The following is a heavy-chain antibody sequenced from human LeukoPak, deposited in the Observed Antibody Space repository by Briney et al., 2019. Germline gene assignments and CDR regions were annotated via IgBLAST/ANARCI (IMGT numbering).Heavy chain of an antibody. CDR2: IYYSGST. J-gene: IGHJ4*02. V-gene: IGHV4-39*01. D-gene: IGHD6-19*01. CDR1: GGSISSSSYY. CDR3: ARPYSSRWYYVDY. Sequence: SETLSLTCTVSGGSISSSSYYWGWIRQPPGKGLEWIGSIYYSGSTYYNPSLKSRVTISVDTSKNQFSLKLSSVTAADTAVYYCARPYSSRWYYVDYWGQGTLVTVSS.